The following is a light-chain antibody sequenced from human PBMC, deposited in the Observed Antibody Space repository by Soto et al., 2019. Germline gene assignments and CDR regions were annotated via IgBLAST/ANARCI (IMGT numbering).Light chain of an antibody. CDR1: SSDDGGYKY. V-gene: IGLV2-14*01. CDR2: EVS. J-gene: IGLJ2*01. Sequence: QSALTQPASVSGSPGQSVTISCTGTSSDDGGYKYVSWYQQHPGKAPKLMIYEVSNRPSGVSTRFSGSKSGNTASLTISGLQAEDEADYYCSSYTSSSSLVVFGGGTKLTVL. CDR3: SSYTSSSSLVV.